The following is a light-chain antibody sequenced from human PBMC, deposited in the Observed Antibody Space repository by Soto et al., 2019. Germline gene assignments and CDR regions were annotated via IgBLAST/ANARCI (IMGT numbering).Light chain of an antibody. CDR3: QQYGGSPT. CDR1: QSVSSTY. Sequence: EIVLTQSPGTLSLSPGERATLSCRASQSVSSTYLAWYQQKPGQAPRLLIYGASGRATGIPDRFSGSVSGTDLILASTRLEPEDFAVYYCQQYGGSPTFGGGTKVEIK. CDR2: GAS. V-gene: IGKV3-20*01. J-gene: IGKJ4*01.